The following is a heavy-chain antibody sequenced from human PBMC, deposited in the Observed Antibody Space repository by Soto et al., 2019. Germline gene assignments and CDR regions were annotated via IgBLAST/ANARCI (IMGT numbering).Heavy chain of an antibody. V-gene: IGHV1-69*12. Sequence: QVQLVQSGAEVKKPGSSVKVSCKASGGTFSSYAISWVRQAPGQGLEWMGGIIPIFGTANYAQKFQGRVTITADEATRTAYMELSSLRSEDTAVYYCARAAMTTYYYYGMDVWGQGTTVTVSS. CDR2: IIPIFGTA. CDR3: ARAAMTTYYYYGMDV. D-gene: IGHD6-25*01. CDR1: GGTFSSYA. J-gene: IGHJ6*02.